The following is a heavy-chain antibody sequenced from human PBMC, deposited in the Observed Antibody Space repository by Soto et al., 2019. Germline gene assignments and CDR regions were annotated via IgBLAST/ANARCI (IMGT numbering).Heavy chain of an antibody. CDR1: GYTFTSYG. Sequence: GESLNISCKGSGYTFTSYGISWVRQAPGQGLEWMGWISAYNGNTNYAQKLQGRVTMTTDTSTSTAYMELRSLRSDDTAVYYCARVHRLQGDSSGHVYYFDYWGQGTRVTVSS. CDR2: ISAYNGNT. V-gene: IGHV1-18*01. J-gene: IGHJ4*02. D-gene: IGHD3-22*01. CDR3: ARVHRLQGDSSGHVYYFDY.